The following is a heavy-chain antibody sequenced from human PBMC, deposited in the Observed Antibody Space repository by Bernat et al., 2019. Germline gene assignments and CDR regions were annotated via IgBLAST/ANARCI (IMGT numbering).Heavy chain of an antibody. Sequence: QVQLVQSGAEVKKPGASVKVSCKASGYTFTSYYMHWVRQAPGQGLEWMGIINPSGGSTSYAQKFQGRVTMTRDTSTSTVYMELSSLRSEDTAVYYCARNYGSGSYWGLKHFDYWGQGTLVTVS. CDR1: GYTFTSYY. D-gene: IGHD3-10*01. CDR3: ARNYGSGSYWGLKHFDY. CDR2: INPSGGST. V-gene: IGHV1-46*01. J-gene: IGHJ4*02.